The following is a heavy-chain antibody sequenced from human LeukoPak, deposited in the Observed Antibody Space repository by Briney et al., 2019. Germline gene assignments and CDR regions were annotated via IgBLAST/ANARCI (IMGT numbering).Heavy chain of an antibody. CDR3: ARDGSSSSWAPYYYYYMDV. CDR1: GYTFTGYY. J-gene: IGHJ6*03. CDR2: INPNSGGT. V-gene: IGHV1-2*02. D-gene: IGHD6-13*01. Sequence: GASVKVSCKASGYTFTGYYMHWVRQAPGQGLEWMGWINPNSGGTNYAQKFQGRVTMTRDTSISTAYMELSRLRSDDTAVYYCARDGSSSSWAPYYYYYMDVWGKGTTVTVSS.